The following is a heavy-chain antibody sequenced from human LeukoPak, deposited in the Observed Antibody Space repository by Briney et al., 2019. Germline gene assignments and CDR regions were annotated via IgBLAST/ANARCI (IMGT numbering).Heavy chain of an antibody. Sequence: SETLSLTCAVYGGSFSGYYWSWIRQPPGKGLEWIGEINHSGSTNYNPSLKSRVTISVDTSKNQFSLKLSSVTAADTAVYYCARDAIAAAGYYYGMDVWGQGTTVTVSS. D-gene: IGHD6-13*01. CDR1: GGSFSGYY. V-gene: IGHV4-34*01. CDR2: INHSGST. J-gene: IGHJ6*02. CDR3: ARDAIAAAGYYYGMDV.